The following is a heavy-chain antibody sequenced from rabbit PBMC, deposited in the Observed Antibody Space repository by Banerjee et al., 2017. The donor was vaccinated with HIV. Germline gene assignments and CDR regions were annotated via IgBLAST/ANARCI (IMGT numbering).Heavy chain of an antibody. Sequence: QSLEESGGDLVKPGASLTLTCTASGFSFSSGYDMCWVRQAPGKGLEWIGCIDPGSSGDTYYASWAKGRFTISKASSTTMTLQMTSLTAADTATYFCARDNSTGGYYFNLWGPGTPSPS. J-gene: IGHJ4*01. CDR3: ARDNSTGGYYFNL. CDR1: GFSFSSGYD. V-gene: IGHV1S40*01. CDR2: IDPGSSGDT. D-gene: IGHD7-1*01.